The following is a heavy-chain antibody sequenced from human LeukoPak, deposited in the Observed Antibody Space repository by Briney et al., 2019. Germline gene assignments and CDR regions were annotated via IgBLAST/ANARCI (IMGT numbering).Heavy chain of an antibody. CDR3: AKGKAAMVLYYYGMDV. Sequence: GGSLRLSCAASGFTFSSYAMSWVRQAPGKGLEWVSAISGSGGSTYYAGSVKGRFTISRDNSKNTLYLQMNSLRAEDTAVYYCAKGKAAMVLYYYGMDVWGQGTTVTVSS. CDR2: ISGSGGST. J-gene: IGHJ6*02. D-gene: IGHD5-18*01. CDR1: GFTFSSYA. V-gene: IGHV3-23*01.